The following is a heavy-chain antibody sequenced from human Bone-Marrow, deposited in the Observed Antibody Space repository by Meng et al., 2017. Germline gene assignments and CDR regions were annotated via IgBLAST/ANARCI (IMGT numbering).Heavy chain of an antibody. D-gene: IGHD3-16*02. V-gene: IGHV4-59*01. CDR1: GGSISSYY. CDR3: ARAIRFGELSSVDY. J-gene: IGHJ4*02. CDR2: IYYSGST. Sequence: SETLSLTCTVSGGSISSYYWSWIRQPPGKGLEWIGYIYYSGSTNYNPSLKSRVTISVDTSKNQFSLKLSSVTAADTAVYYCARAIRFGELSSVDYWGQGTLVTVSS.